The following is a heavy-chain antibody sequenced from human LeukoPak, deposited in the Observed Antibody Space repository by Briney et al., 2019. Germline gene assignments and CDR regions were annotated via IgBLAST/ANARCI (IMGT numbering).Heavy chain of an antibody. CDR3: ARDGEGRTNFDY. Sequence: SVKVSCKVSGYTFTDYYMHWVRQAPGQGLEWMGWINPNRGGTNYAQKFQGRVTMTRDTSISTAYMELSRLRSDDTAVYYCARDGEGRTNFDYWGQGTLITVSS. CDR1: GYTFTDYY. J-gene: IGHJ4*02. V-gene: IGHV1-2*02. CDR2: INPNRGGT. D-gene: IGHD1-14*01.